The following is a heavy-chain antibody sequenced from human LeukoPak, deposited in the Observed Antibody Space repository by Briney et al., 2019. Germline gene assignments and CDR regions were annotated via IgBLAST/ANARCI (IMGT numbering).Heavy chain of an antibody. CDR1: GFTFSDHV. Sequence: PGGSLRLSCAASGFTFSDHVMSWVRQAPGKGLEWVSSVRASGVGTHYADSVKGRFTISRDNAKNTLYLQMNSLRAEDTAVYYCARDAVDTANAVWGQGTTVTVSS. CDR3: ARDAVDTANAV. V-gene: IGHV3-23*01. CDR2: VRASGVGT. D-gene: IGHD5-18*01. J-gene: IGHJ6*02.